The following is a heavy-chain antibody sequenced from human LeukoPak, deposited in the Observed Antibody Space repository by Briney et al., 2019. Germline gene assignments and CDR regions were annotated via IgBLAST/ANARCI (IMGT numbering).Heavy chain of an antibody. V-gene: IGHV3-74*01. CDR3: VSSYDYYYYGLDV. Sequence: GGSLRLCCAASGFTFSSYWMHWVRQAPGKGLVWVSHINSDGSSTSYADSVKGRFTISRDNAKNTLYLQMNSLRAEDTAVYYCVSSYDYYYYGLDVWGQGTTVTVSS. CDR1: GFTFSSYW. CDR2: INSDGSST. D-gene: IGHD1-26*01. J-gene: IGHJ6*02.